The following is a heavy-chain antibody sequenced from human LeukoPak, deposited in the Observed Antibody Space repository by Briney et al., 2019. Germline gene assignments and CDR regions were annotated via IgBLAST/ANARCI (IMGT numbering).Heavy chain of an antibody. J-gene: IGHJ4*02. V-gene: IGHV4-39*01. CDR2: IYYRGNT. Sequence: SETLSLTCTVSGGSSSSSTYYWGWIRQPPGKGLEWIGTIYYRGNTYYNPSLKSRITISVDTSKNQFSLNLNSVTAADTAVYYCARPPVAAPTSYFDYWGQGILVTVSP. CDR1: GGSSSSSTYY. CDR3: ARPPVAAPTSYFDY. D-gene: IGHD6-25*01.